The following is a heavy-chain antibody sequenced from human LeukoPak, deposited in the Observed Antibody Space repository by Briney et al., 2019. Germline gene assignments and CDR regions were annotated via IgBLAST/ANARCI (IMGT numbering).Heavy chain of an antibody. D-gene: IGHD3-3*01. J-gene: IGHJ4*02. Sequence: GGSLRLSCAASGFSFSSYWMSWVRRAAGKGLEWVANIQEDGSEKYSVGSVKGRFTISRDNTKNSLFLEVNSLRAEDTAVYYCATGWSHHDYWGQGTLVTVSS. CDR3: ATGWSHHDY. CDR1: GFSFSSYW. V-gene: IGHV3-7*01. CDR2: IQEDGSEK.